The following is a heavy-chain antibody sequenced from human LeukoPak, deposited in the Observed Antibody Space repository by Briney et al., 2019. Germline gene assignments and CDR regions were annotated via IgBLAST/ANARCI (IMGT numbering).Heavy chain of an antibody. CDR1: GFTFSSYS. V-gene: IGHV3-21*01. Sequence: GGSLRLSCAASGFTFSSYSMNWVRQAPGKGLEGVSSISSSSSYIYYADSVKGRFTISRDNAKNSLYLQMNSLRAEDTAVYYCARGQSPIVVVPAAVDYWGQGTLVTVSS. J-gene: IGHJ4*02. D-gene: IGHD2-2*01. CDR2: ISSSSSYI. CDR3: ARGQSPIVVVPAAVDY.